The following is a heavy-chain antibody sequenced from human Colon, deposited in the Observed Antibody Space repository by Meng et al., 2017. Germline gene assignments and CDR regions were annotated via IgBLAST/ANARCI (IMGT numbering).Heavy chain of an antibody. CDR2: TYYRSKWYN. Sequence: QVQLQQSCPGLGNSSQTLSPTFAISGDNVSNNSPAWNRIRQSPSRGLEWLGRTYYRSKWYNEYAGSVKSRISITPDTSTNQFSLQLNSVTPDDTAVYYCARESSRQFNYWGQGTLVTVSS. CDR3: ARESSRQFNY. V-gene: IGHV6-1*01. J-gene: IGHJ4*02. CDR1: GDNVSNNSPA.